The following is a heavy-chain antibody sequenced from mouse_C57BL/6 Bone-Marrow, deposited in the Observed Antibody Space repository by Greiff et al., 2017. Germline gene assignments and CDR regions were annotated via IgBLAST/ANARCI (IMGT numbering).Heavy chain of an antibody. Sequence: EVMLVESGGGLVQPGGSMKLSCAASGFTFSDAWMDWVRQSPEKGLEWVAEIRNKANNHATYYAESVKGRFTISRDDSKSSVYLQMNSLRAEDTGIYYCTRCGYYPYWYFDVWGTGTTVTVSS. CDR3: TRCGYYPYWYFDV. J-gene: IGHJ1*03. CDR2: IRNKANNHAT. CDR1: GFTFSDAW. D-gene: IGHD2-3*01. V-gene: IGHV6-6*01.